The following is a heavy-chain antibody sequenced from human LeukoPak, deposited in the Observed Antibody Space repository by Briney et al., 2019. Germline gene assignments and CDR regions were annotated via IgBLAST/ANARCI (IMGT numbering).Heavy chain of an antibody. V-gene: IGHV4-61*02. Sequence: SQTLSLTCTVSGGSISSGSYYWSWIRQPAGTGLEWLGRIYTSGSTNYNPSLKSRVTISVDTSKNQFSLKLRSVTAADTTVYYCARDTGSGWSIDYWGQGTLVTVSS. CDR3: ARDTGSGWSIDY. D-gene: IGHD6-19*01. CDR1: GGSISSGSYY. J-gene: IGHJ4*02. CDR2: IYTSGST.